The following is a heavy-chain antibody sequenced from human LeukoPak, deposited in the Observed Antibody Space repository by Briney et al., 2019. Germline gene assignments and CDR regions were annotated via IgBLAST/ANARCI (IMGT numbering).Heavy chain of an antibody. Sequence: GGSLRLSCAASGFTFSSYAMTWVRQAPGKGLEWVSAISGSGDSTNYADSVKGRFTIARDNSKNTLYLQMNSLRAEDTAVYYCAKVPWIPLRTHYFDSWGQGTLVTVSS. CDR3: AKVPWIPLRTHYFDS. V-gene: IGHV3-23*01. J-gene: IGHJ4*02. CDR2: ISGSGDST. D-gene: IGHD5-18*01. CDR1: GFTFSSYA.